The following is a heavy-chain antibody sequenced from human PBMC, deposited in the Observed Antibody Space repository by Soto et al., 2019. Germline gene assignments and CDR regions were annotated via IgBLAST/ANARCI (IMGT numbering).Heavy chain of an antibody. V-gene: IGHV4-34*02. Sequence: QVHLEQWGAGLLKPSETLSLTCAIYNSSLGAFHWTWIRQPPGKGLEWIGELIHGGSTNYNPSLKSRVTFSLDNSKSQFSLHVMSVTAADTAVYYCARSPLSYDYVRQTWREVGDSFDVWGRGTSVTVSS. CDR3: ARSPLSYDYVRQTWREVGDSFDV. CDR2: LIHGGST. D-gene: IGHD3-10*02. CDR1: NSSLGAFH. J-gene: IGHJ3*01.